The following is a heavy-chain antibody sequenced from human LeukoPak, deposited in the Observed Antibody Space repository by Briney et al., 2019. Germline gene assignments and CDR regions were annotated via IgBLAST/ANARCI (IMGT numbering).Heavy chain of an antibody. Sequence: ASVKVSCEASGYTFTTYDIYWVRQAAGQGLGWMGWMNPNSGNTGNAQKFQGRVTMTRNTSISTAYMELTSLTSEDTAVYFCARIAAPGNRRLNFWGQGTLVTVSS. J-gene: IGHJ4*02. V-gene: IGHV1-8*01. CDR3: ARIAAPGNRRLNF. CDR1: GYTFTTYD. CDR2: MNPNSGNT. D-gene: IGHD6-13*01.